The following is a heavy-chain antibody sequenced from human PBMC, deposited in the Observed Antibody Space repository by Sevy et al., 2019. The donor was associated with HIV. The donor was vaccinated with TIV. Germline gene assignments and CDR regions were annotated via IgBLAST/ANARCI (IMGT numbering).Heavy chain of an antibody. V-gene: IGHV3-7*01. D-gene: IGHD3-10*01. Sequence: GGSLRLSCAASDFSLSNYWMNWVRQAPGKGLEWVANIRQDGSEAYYVDSVKGRFIISRDNAKNSLYLEMNSLRVEDTAVYYCARGRNYGSGTLGSLFDMWGQGTRVTVSS. CDR1: DFSLSNYW. J-gene: IGHJ3*02. CDR3: ARGRNYGSGTLGSLFDM. CDR2: IRQDGSEA.